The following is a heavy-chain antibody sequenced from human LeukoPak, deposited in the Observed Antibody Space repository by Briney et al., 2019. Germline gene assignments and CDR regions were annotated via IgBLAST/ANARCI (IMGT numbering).Heavy chain of an antibody. CDR3: AKDHPANYFDSGSHFDY. V-gene: IGHV1-58*02. Sequence: SVKVSCKASGFTFTSSAMQWVRQARGQRLEWIGWIVVGSGNTNYAQKFQERVTITRDMSTSTAYMELSSLRSEDTAVYFCAKDHPANYFDSGSHFDYWGQGTLVTVSS. CDR1: GFTFTSSA. J-gene: IGHJ4*02. D-gene: IGHD3-10*01. CDR2: IVVGSGNT.